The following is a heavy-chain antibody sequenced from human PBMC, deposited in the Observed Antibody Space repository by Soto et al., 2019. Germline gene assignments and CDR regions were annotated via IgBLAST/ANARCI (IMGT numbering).Heavy chain of an antibody. CDR3: ARLIATAHYYDSSGYYHDYYYYGMDV. Sequence: PGESLKISCKGSGYSFTSYWISWVRQMPGKGLEWMGRIDPSDSYTNYSPSFQGHVTISADKSISTAYLQWSSLKASDTAMYYCARLIATAHYYDSSGYYHDYYYYGMDVWGQGTTVTVSS. CDR1: GYSFTSYW. J-gene: IGHJ6*02. CDR2: IDPSDSYT. D-gene: IGHD3-22*01. V-gene: IGHV5-10-1*01.